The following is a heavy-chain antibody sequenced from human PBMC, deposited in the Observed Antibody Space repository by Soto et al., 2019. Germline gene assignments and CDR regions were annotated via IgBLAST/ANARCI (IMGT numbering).Heavy chain of an antibody. D-gene: IGHD2-2*01. CDR1: GFTFSSYG. J-gene: IGHJ4*02. Sequence: QVQLVESGGGVVQPGRSLRLSCAASGFTFSSYGMHWVRQAPGKGLERVAVIWYDGSNKYYADSVKGRFTISRDNSKNTLYLQMNSLRAEDTAVYYCARTASAAPYYFDYWGQGTLVTVSS. CDR2: IWYDGSNK. V-gene: IGHV3-33*01. CDR3: ARTASAAPYYFDY.